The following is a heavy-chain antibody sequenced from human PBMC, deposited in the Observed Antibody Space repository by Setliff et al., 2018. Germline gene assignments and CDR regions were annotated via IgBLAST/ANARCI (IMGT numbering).Heavy chain of an antibody. V-gene: IGHV4-38-2*01. D-gene: IGHD3-10*01. CDR3: ARLYEFGELFSNY. J-gene: IGHJ4*02. CDR2: IYHSGST. Sequence: SETLSLTCAVSGYSISSGYYWGWIRQPPGKGLEWMGSIYHSGSTYYNPPLKSRVTISVDTSKNQFSLNLSSVTAADTAVYYCARLYEFGELFSNYWGQGTLVTVSS. CDR1: GYSISSGYY.